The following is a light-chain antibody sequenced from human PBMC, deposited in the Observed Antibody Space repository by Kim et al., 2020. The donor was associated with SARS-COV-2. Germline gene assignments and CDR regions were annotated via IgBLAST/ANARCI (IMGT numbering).Light chain of an antibody. CDR1: QSITKY. J-gene: IGKJ2*01. CDR3: QQSYSFPQT. Sequence: SASVGDRVTITCRTSQSITKYLNWYQQKPGKAPKLLIYGTSSLESGVPSRFSGSGSGTDFTLTISSVQPEDFATYHCQQSYSFPQTFGQGTKLEI. CDR2: GTS. V-gene: IGKV1-39*01.